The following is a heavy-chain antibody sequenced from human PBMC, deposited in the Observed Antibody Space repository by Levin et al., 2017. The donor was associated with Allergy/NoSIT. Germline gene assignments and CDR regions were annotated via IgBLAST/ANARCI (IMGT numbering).Heavy chain of an antibody. Sequence: SETLSLTCTVSGGSFSRSSSYWGWIRQPPGKGLEWIGSNYYTGSTYYNPSLKSRVTISADTSNNQFSLKLSSVTAADTAVYYCARQGAVVSHWFDPWGQGTLVTVSS. CDR3: ARQGAVVSHWFDP. CDR2: NYYTGST. J-gene: IGHJ5*02. CDR1: GGSFSRSSSY. V-gene: IGHV4-39*01. D-gene: IGHD6-19*01.